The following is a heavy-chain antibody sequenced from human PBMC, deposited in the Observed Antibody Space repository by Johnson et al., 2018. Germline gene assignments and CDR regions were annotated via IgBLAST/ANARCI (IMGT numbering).Heavy chain of an antibody. CDR2: IYYSGST. CDR1: GGSISSNY. V-gene: IGHV4-59*01. J-gene: IGHJ3*02. CDR3: ARGRSPYYYVFDI. D-gene: IGHD3-22*01. Sequence: QVQLQESGPGLVKPSETLSLTCNVSGGSISSNYWTWIRQPPGKGLEWLGYIYYSGSTNYNPSLESRLTISVDTSKNQFSLKLSSVTAADTAVYYCARGRSPYYYVFDIWGQGTMVIVSS.